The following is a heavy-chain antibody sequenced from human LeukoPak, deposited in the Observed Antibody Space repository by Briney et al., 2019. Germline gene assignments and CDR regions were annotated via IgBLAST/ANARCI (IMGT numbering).Heavy chain of an antibody. Sequence: GGSLRLSCAASGFTFSSYGMHWVRQAPGKGLEWVAVISYDGSNKYYADSVKGRFTISRDNSKNTLYLQMNSLRAEDTAVYYCARESFNWNYLDYWGQGTLVTVSS. CDR1: GFTFSSYG. D-gene: IGHD1-20*01. J-gene: IGHJ4*02. CDR2: ISYDGSNK. V-gene: IGHV3-30*03. CDR3: ARESFNWNYLDY.